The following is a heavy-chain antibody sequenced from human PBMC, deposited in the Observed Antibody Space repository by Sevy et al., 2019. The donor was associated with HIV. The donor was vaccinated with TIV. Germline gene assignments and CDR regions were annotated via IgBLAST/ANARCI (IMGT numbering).Heavy chain of an antibody. CDR3: ALERLSSDVAEYFQN. CDR1: GFTFSYYS. J-gene: IGHJ1*01. D-gene: IGHD1-1*01. CDR2: ISLDGSNE. V-gene: IGHV3-30*04. Sequence: GGSLRLSCAASGFTFSYYSMHWVRQAPGKGLEWVATISLDGSNEHYADSVKGRFTISRDNFMSSLFLQMNSLRTEDTAVYYCALERLSSDVAEYFQNWGQGTLVTVSS.